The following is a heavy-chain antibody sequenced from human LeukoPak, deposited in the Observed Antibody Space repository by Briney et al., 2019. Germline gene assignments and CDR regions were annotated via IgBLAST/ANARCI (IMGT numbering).Heavy chain of an antibody. D-gene: IGHD6-13*01. Sequence: SETLSPTCTVSGGSISSGSYYWSWIRQPAGKGLEWIGRIYTSGSTNYNPSLKSRVTISVDTSKNQFSLKLSSVTAADTAVYYCARGGYSSSWYWFDPWGQGTLVTVSS. J-gene: IGHJ5*02. CDR2: IYTSGST. V-gene: IGHV4-61*02. CDR3: ARGGYSSSWYWFDP. CDR1: GGSISSGSYY.